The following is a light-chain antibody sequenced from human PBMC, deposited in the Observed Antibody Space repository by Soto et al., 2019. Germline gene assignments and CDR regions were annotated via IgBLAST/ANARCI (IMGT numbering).Light chain of an antibody. CDR3: QQRSAWPIT. CDR1: HSININ. Sequence: EVVLTQSPATLSLSPGEGATLSCRASHSININLAWYQQNPGQAPRLLIYDASNRATGIPARFSGSGSGTDFTLTISSLEPEDSAVYYCQQRSAWPITFGQGTRLEIK. CDR2: DAS. V-gene: IGKV3-11*01. J-gene: IGKJ5*01.